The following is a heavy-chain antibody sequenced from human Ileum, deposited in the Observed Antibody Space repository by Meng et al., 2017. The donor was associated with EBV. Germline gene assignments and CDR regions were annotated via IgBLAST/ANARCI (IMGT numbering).Heavy chain of an antibody. CDR3: AKNGEKYFEY. J-gene: IGHJ4*02. Sequence: QVQPQAAGPGLGNPSGTLSLTCAVSGGSISVINWWSWVRQSPEKGLEWIGEMSDSGITHYNPSLKSRVTISADKSNNQFSLKLTSVTSADTAVYFCAKNGEKYFEYWGQGTLVTVSS. CDR2: MSDSGIT. CDR1: GGSISVINW. V-gene: IGHV4-4*02.